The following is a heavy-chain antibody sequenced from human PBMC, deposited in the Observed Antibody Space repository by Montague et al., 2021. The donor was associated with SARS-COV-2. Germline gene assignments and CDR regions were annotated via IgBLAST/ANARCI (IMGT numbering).Heavy chain of an antibody. Sequence: SETLSLTYAVSGGSISSSNWWSWVRQPPGKGLEWIGEIYHSGSTNYNPSLKSRVTISVDKSKNQFSLKLSSVTAADTAVYYCASGGAGWFGSNPERFDYWGQGTLVTVSS. J-gene: IGHJ4*02. CDR1: GGSISSSNW. V-gene: IGHV4-4*02. D-gene: IGHD3-10*01. CDR3: ASGGAGWFGSNPERFDY. CDR2: IYHSGST.